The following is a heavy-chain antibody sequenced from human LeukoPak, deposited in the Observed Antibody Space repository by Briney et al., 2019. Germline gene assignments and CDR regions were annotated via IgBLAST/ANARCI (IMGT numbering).Heavy chain of an antibody. Sequence: SVKVSCKASGGTFSSYAISWVRQAPGQGLEWMGGIIPIFGTANYAQKFQGRVTITADESTSTAYMELSSLRSEDTAVYYCAAPIVGARWFDPWGQGTLVTVSS. CDR1: GGTFSSYA. CDR3: AAPIVGARWFDP. CDR2: IIPIFGTA. D-gene: IGHD1-26*01. V-gene: IGHV1-69*13. J-gene: IGHJ5*02.